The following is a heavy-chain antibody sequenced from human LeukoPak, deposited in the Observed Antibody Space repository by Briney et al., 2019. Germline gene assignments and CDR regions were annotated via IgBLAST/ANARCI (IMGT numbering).Heavy chain of an antibody. D-gene: IGHD1-1*01. J-gene: IGHJ4*02. V-gene: IGHV3-48*01. CDR2: IGGVTSSK. CDR1: GFTFSAYG. Sequence: GGSLRLSCTASGFTFSAYGMHWVRQAPGKGLEWVSYIGGVTSSKYYADAVKGRFAISRDNAKNSLYLQMNSLRAEDTAVYYCARGEGSITTVYWGQGTLVTVSS. CDR3: ARGEGSITTVY.